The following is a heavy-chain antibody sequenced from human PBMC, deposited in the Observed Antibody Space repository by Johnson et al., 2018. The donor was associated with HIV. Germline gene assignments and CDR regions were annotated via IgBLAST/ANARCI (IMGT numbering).Heavy chain of an antibody. CDR3: ARVTPQRGGNDAFDI. CDR1: GFTVSRYY. D-gene: IGHD3-16*01. Sequence: MQLVESGGGLVQPGGSLRLSCAASGFTVSRYYMSWVRQAPGKGLEWVSVIYSDGSIYYADSVKGRCNISRDNSKNTLYLQMNSLRAEDTAVYYCARVTPQRGGNDAFDIWGQGTMVAVSS. J-gene: IGHJ3*02. V-gene: IGHV3-66*01. CDR2: IYSDGSI.